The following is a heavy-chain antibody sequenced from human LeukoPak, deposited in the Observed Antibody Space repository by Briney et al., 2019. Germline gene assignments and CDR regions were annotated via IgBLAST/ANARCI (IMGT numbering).Heavy chain of an antibody. CDR3: ARDMWDQQDYYYYGMDV. CDR2: ISSSSSYI. J-gene: IGHJ6*02. V-gene: IGHV3-21*01. Sequence: TGGSLRLSCAASGFTFSSYSMNWVRQAPGKGLEWVSSISSSSSYIYYADPVKGRFTISRDNAKNSLYLQMNSLRAEDTAVYYCARDMWDQQDYYYYGMDVWGQGTTVTVSS. CDR1: GFTFSSYS. D-gene: IGHD1-26*01.